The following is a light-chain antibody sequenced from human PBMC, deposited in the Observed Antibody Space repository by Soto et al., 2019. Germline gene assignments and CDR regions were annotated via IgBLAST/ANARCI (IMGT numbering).Light chain of an antibody. CDR3: QQYRT. CDR1: QSISSW. CDR2: KAS. V-gene: IGKV1-5*03. Sequence: DIQMTQSPSTLSASVGDRVTITCRTSQSISSWLAWYQQKPGKAPKLLIYKASSLESGVPSRFSGSGSGTEFTLTISSLQPADFATYNCQQYRTFGRGTKV. J-gene: IGKJ4*01.